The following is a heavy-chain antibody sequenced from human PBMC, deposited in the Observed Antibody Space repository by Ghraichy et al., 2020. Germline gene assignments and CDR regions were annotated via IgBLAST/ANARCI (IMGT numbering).Heavy chain of an antibody. D-gene: IGHD2-15*01. CDR2: ISAYNGNT. Sequence: ASVKVSCKASGYTFTSYGISWVRQAPGQGLEWMGWISAYNGNTNYAQKLQGRVTMTTDTSTSTAYMELRSLRSDDTAVYYCARTRDLGYFSGGSCYDSVSKDSYYYYGMDVWGQGTTVTVSS. CDR3: ARTRDLGYFSGGSCYDSVSKDSYYYYGMDV. V-gene: IGHV1-18*04. J-gene: IGHJ6*02. CDR1: GYTFTSYG.